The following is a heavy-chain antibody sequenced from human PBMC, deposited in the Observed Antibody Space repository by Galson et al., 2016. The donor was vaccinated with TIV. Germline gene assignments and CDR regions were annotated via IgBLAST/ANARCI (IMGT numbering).Heavy chain of an antibody. V-gene: IGHV1-3*01. CDR1: GYSFTTYA. Sequence: SVKVSCKASGYSFTTYAMHWVRQAPGQGLEWMGCINAGNSNIKYSQKFQGRLTISRDTSATTAYMDLSSLRSEDTAIYFCARDFNYHGPGCAFDFWGQGTMVTVSS. J-gene: IGHJ3*01. CDR3: ARDFNYHGPGCAFDF. D-gene: IGHD3-10*01. CDR2: INAGNSNI.